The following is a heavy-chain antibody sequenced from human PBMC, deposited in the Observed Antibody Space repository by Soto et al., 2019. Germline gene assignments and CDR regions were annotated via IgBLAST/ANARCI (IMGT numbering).Heavy chain of an antibody. CDR1: GGSFSGYY. D-gene: IGHD6-19*01. V-gene: IGHV4-34*01. CDR2: INHSGVT. J-gene: IGHJ6*02. Sequence: QVQLQQWGAGLLKPSGTLSLTCAVYGGSFSGYYWSWIRQPPGKGLEWIGEINHSGVTNYKPSLKRRAPXSXDXXQHQFSLQLKSVTAADTALYSCARFSGSYYYAMDVWGQGSTVTVSS. CDR3: ARFSGSYYYAMDV.